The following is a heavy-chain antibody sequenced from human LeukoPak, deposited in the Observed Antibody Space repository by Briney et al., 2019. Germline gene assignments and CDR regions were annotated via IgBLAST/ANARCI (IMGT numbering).Heavy chain of an antibody. Sequence: GGSLRLSCEVSGFTFSDYDMNWVRQAPGKGLEWVSFIRHTSTPRYYADSVKGRFIISRDNARNSLYLQMNSLRVEDTAIYYCVRDRPVAAADYWGQGTLVTVSS. J-gene: IGHJ4*02. CDR1: GFTFSDYD. CDR2: IRHTSTPR. D-gene: IGHD6-13*01. CDR3: VRDRPVAAADY. V-gene: IGHV3-48*01.